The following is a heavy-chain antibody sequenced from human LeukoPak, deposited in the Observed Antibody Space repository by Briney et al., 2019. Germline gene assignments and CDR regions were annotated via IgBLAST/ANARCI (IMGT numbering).Heavy chain of an antibody. J-gene: IGHJ5*02. CDR2: INWTGRKT. D-gene: IGHD3-10*01. CDR1: GFKFNDYG. CDR3: ARERYYFGSGSYYKGFDP. Sequence: GGSLRLSCAASGFKFNDYGMTGVREVPGRGLEWGSGINWTGRKTGYADSVKGRFTISRDHAKNSLYLQMNSLRAEDTALYYCARERYYFGSGSYYKGFDPWGQGTLVTVSS. V-gene: IGHV3-20*04.